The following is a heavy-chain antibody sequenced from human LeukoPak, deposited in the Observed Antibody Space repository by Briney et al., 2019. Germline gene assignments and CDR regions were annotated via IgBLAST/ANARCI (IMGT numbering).Heavy chain of an antibody. CDR3: ARGPRRITIFGVVTPQSIGFDP. D-gene: IGHD3-3*01. V-gene: IGHV4-34*01. CDR2: INHSGST. Sequence: AETLSLTCAVYGGSFSGYYWRWIRQPPGKALEGSGEINHSGSTNYTPSLKRLVTISVATSKNQFSMKRSSVTAAATAVYYSARGPRRITIFGVVTPQSIGFDPWGQGTLVTVSS. J-gene: IGHJ5*02. CDR1: GGSFSGYY.